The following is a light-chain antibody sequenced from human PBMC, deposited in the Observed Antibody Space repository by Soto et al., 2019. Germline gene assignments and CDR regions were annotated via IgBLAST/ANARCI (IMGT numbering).Light chain of an antibody. CDR2: GAS. CDR3: QQYNKWPRT. J-gene: IGKJ1*01. CDR1: QSIHTS. V-gene: IGKV3D-15*01. Sequence: TQSPATLSLSPGERATLSCRASQSIHTSLAWYQQKPGQAPRLLIYGASARATGIPAKFSGSGSGTEFTLTISSLQSEDFAVYYCQQYNKWPRTFGQGTKVDIK.